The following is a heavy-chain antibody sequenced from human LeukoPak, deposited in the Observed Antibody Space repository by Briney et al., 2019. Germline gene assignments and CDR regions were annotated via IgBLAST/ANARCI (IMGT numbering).Heavy chain of an antibody. CDR2: IKQDGSEK. Sequence: GGSLRLSCAASGFTFSSYWMSLVRQAPGKGPEWVANIKQDGSEKYYVDSVKGRFTISRDNAKNSLYLQMNSLRAEDTAVYYCARDIFEYYYDSSPFDYWGQGTLVTVSS. J-gene: IGHJ4*02. V-gene: IGHV3-7*01. CDR3: ARDIFEYYYDSSPFDY. CDR1: GFTFSSYW. D-gene: IGHD3-22*01.